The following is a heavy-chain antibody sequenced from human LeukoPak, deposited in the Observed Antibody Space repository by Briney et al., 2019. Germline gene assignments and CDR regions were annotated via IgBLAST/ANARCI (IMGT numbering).Heavy chain of an antibody. V-gene: IGHV3-23*01. CDR2: ISGSGGST. D-gene: IGHD3-10*01. CDR1: GFTFSSYA. CDR3: AKSLVRGVIILNFDH. Sequence: GGSLRLSCAASGFTFSSYAMSWVRQAPGKGLEWVSAISGSGGSTYYADSVKGRFTISRDNSKNTLYLQMNSLRAEDTAVYYCAKSLVRGVIILNFDHWGQGTLVTVSS. J-gene: IGHJ4*02.